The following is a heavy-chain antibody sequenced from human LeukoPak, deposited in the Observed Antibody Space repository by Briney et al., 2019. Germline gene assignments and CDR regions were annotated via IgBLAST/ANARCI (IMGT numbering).Heavy chain of an antibody. CDR2: IYPGDSDT. CDR3: ARAGAYYYDSSGRFDY. J-gene: IGHJ4*02. V-gene: IGHV5-51*01. Sequence: GESLKISCKGSGYSFTSYWIGWVRQMPGKGLEWMGIIYPGDSDTRYSPSFQGQVTISADKSISTAYLQWSSLKASDTAMYYCARAGAYYYDSSGRFDYWAREPWSPSPQ. CDR1: GYSFTSYW. D-gene: IGHD3-22*01.